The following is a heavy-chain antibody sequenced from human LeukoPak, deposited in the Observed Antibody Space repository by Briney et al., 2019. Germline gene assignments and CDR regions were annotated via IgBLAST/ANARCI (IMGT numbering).Heavy chain of an antibody. CDR1: GGSINNYY. V-gene: IGHV4-4*07. J-gene: IGHJ4*02. CDR2: IYTSGST. CDR3: AREALYGTIPFDS. Sequence: KPSETLSLTCTVSGGSINNYYLSWIRQPAGKGLEWIGRIYTSGSTRYNPSLKSRVTMSIDTSKNQFSLKLSSVTAADTAVYYCAREALYGTIPFDSWGQGTLVTVSS. D-gene: IGHD4-17*01.